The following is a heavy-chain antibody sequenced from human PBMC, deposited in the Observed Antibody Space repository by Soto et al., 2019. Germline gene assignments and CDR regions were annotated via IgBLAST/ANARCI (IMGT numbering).Heavy chain of an antibody. Sequence: QITLKESGPPLVKPTQTLTLTCTFSGFSLTTGVVGVGWIRQPPGKALEWLALIYWDDDKRYRPSLKSRLTITKNTSKNQVVLTMSNMDPVDTATYYCAHRLSGYNFFDYWGQGTLVTVSS. CDR1: GFSLTTGVVG. J-gene: IGHJ4*02. D-gene: IGHD3-9*01. CDR3: AHRLSGYNFFDY. V-gene: IGHV2-5*02. CDR2: IYWDDDK.